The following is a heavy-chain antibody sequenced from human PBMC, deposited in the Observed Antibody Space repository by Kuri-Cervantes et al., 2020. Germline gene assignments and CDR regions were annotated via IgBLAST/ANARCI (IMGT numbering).Heavy chain of an antibody. CDR3: ARDAGDGSYVAIDY. CDR2: ISSSGSTI. V-gene: IGHV3-11*01. J-gene: IGHJ4*02. Sequence: GESLKISCAASGFTFSNAWMSWVRQAPGKGLEWVSYISSSGSTIYYADSVKGRFTISRDNAKNSLYLQMNSLRAEDTAVYYCARDAGDGSYVAIDYWGQGTLVTVSS. CDR1: GFTFSNAW. D-gene: IGHD1-26*01.